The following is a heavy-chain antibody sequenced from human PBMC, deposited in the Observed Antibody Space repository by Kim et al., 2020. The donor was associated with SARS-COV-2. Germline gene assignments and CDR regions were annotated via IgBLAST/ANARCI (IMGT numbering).Heavy chain of an antibody. CDR2: INHGSVK. V-gene: IGHV4-34*01. D-gene: IGHD2-2*01. Sequence: SETLSLTCGIYGGSFGNYYWSWVRQPPGKGLEWIGEINHGSVKNYKVSLKSRVTLSIDASKNQFSLKLDSVTAADTAVYFCAGGGCDTDSCTYGLDVWGQGTTVTVAS. J-gene: IGHJ6*02. CDR1: GGSFGNYY. CDR3: AGGGCDTDSCTYGLDV.